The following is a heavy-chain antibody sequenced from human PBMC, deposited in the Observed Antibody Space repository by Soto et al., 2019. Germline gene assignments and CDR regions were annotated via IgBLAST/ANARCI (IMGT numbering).Heavy chain of an antibody. CDR3: ARTRGLLTYYYYMDV. J-gene: IGHJ6*03. CDR2: IFSSGST. CDR1: SDSVSSSYW. D-gene: IGHD4-17*01. Sequence: SETLSLTCAVSSDSVSSSYWWSWVRQSPGKGLELIGEIFSSGSTNYNPSLKSRVSISVDRSKSQFSLKLSSVTAADTAVYYCARTRGLLTYYYYMDVWGKGTTVTVSS. V-gene: IGHV4-4*02.